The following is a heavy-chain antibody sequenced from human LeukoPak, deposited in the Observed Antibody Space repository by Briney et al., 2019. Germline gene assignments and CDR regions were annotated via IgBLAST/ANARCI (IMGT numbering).Heavy chain of an antibody. V-gene: IGHV5-51*01. CDR1: GYSFTNFW. Sequence: GEPLKISCKGSGYSFTNFWIAWVRQMPGKGLEWMGIIYPGDSDTRYSPSFQGQVTISADKSVSTAYLQWSSLKASDTAMYYCARRGFLDYWGQGTLVTVSS. J-gene: IGHJ4*02. CDR2: IYPGDSDT. CDR3: ARRGFLDY. D-gene: IGHD1-26*01.